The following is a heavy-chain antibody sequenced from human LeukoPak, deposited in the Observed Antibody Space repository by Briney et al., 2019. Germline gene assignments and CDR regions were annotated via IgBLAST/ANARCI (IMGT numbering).Heavy chain of an antibody. V-gene: IGHV1-8*01. CDR1: GYTFTGYD. Sequence: ASVRVSCKASGYTFTGYDINWVRQATGQGLEWMGWMDPNTGDTGYAQKFQGRVTMTRNSSIDTAYMELSGLRSEDTAVYYCTRGSLSGSSRDYWGQGTLLTVSS. D-gene: IGHD1-26*01. J-gene: IGHJ4*02. CDR3: TRGSLSGSSRDY. CDR2: MDPNTGDT.